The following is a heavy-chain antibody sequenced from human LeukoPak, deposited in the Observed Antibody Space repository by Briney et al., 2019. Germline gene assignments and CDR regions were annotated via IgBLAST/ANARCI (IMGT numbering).Heavy chain of an antibody. Sequence: GGSLRLSCAASGFTSNDYALYWVRQAPGKGLEWVTLISYDGYDKSYADSVRGRFTISRDNSRNTLYLQMDSLRSEDTAVYYCARDFFPVVDSTWYEIGYWGQGTLVTVSS. CDR1: GFTSNDYA. V-gene: IGHV3-30-3*01. D-gene: IGHD2-21*01. CDR2: ISYDGYDK. CDR3: ARDFFPVVDSTWYEIGY. J-gene: IGHJ4*02.